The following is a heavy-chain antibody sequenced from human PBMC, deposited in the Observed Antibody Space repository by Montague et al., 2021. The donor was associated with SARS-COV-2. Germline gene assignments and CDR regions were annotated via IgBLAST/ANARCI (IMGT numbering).Heavy chain of an antibody. D-gene: IGHD3-22*01. CDR2: LSNSSSNT. J-gene: IGHJ6*02. CDR3: AKGPGTCTMIVVVRYAFDF. CDR1: GFTFSSYN. Sequence: SLRLSCAASGFTFSSYNMNWVRQAPGKGLEWISYLSNSSSNTYYADSVKGRFTISRDNAQNTLYLQLNSLRDDDTAVYYCAKGPGTCTMIVVVRYAFDFWGQGTTVTVSS. V-gene: IGHV3-48*02.